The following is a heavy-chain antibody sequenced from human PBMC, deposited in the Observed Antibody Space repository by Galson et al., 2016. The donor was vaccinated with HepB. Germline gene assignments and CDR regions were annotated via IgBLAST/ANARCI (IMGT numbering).Heavy chain of an antibody. Sequence: SLRLSCAVSGFTFNIYAMNWVRQAPGKGLEWVSAISSNGAYISYVDSVKGRFTISRDNAKNAVYMQMNSLRGQDTAIYFCLSEDTMSSGDFVFDYWGQGILVTVAS. D-gene: IGHD4-17*01. V-gene: IGHV3-21*01. CDR3: LSEDTMSSGDFVFDY. CDR1: GFTFNIYA. CDR2: ISSNGAYI. J-gene: IGHJ4*02.